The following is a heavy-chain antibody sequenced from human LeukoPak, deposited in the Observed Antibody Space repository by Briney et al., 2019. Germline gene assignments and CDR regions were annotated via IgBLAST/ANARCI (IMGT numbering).Heavy chain of an antibody. J-gene: IGHJ2*01. CDR1: GGSISSSSYY. CDR2: IYYSGST. Sequence: SETLSLTCTVSGGSISSSSYYWGWIRQPPGKGLEWIGSIYYSGSTYYNPSLKSRVTISVDTSKNQFSLKLSSVTAADTAVYYCARQKMIVVVRPGWYFDLWGRGTLVTVFS. V-gene: IGHV4-39*01. D-gene: IGHD3-22*01. CDR3: ARQKMIVVVRPGWYFDL.